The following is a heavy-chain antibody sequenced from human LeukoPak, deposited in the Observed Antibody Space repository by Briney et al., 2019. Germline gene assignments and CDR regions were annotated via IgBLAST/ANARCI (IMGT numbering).Heavy chain of an antibody. D-gene: IGHD6-19*01. CDR1: GYTFTSYD. CDR3: ARGKKGSGWYGGAVY. V-gene: IGHV1-8*01. Sequence: ASVKVSCKASGYTFTSYDINWVRQAIGQGLEWMGWMNPNSGDTGYAQKFQGRVTMTRNTSISTAYMELSSLRSEDTAVYYCARGKKGSGWYGGAVYWGQGTLVTVSS. CDR2: MNPNSGDT. J-gene: IGHJ4*02.